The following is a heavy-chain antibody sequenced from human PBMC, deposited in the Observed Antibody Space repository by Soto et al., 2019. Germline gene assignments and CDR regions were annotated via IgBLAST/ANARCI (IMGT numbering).Heavy chain of an antibody. CDR3: ARHRWITGNFPVYDY. CDR1: GFRFSDYG. Sequence: GGSLRLSCAASGFRFSDYGMHWFRQAPGKGLEWVAGVQFDGSKEYYVDSVEGRFTISRDNSKNTLNLQMDSLRGEDTAVYYCARHRWITGNFPVYDYWGRGTLVTVSS. D-gene: IGHD1-20*01. V-gene: IGHV3-33*03. CDR2: VQFDGSKE. J-gene: IGHJ4*02.